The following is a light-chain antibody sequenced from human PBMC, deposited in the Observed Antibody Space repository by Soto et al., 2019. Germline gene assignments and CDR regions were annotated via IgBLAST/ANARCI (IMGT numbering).Light chain of an antibody. Sequence: QAVVTQEPSLTVSPGGTVTLTCGSSTGAVTSGHYPYWFQQKPGQAPRTLIYDTSNKHSWTPARFSGSLLGGKAALTLSGAQPEDEAEYSCLLLYGGPWVVGGGTQLTVL. V-gene: IGLV7-46*01. J-gene: IGLJ2*01. CDR3: LLLYGGPWV. CDR1: TGAVTSGHY. CDR2: DTS.